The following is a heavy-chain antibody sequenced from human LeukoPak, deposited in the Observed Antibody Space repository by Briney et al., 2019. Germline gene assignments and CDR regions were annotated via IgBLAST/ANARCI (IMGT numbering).Heavy chain of an antibody. D-gene: IGHD2-15*01. CDR2: IIPIFGTA. J-gene: IGHJ5*02. V-gene: IGHV1-69*06. CDR3: ARAGAVVDNWFDP. Sequence: GASVKVSCKASGYTFSSYGISWVRQAPGQGLEWMGGIIPIFGTANYAQKFQGRVTITADKSTGTAYMELRSLRSDDTAVYYCARAGAVVDNWFDPWGQGTLVTVSS. CDR1: GYTFSSYG.